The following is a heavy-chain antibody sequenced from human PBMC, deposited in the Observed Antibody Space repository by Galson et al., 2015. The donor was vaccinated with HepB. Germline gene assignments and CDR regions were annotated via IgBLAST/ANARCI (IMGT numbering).Heavy chain of an antibody. CDR1: GGTFSSYA. V-gene: IGHV1-69*13. Sequence: SVKVSCKASGGTFSSYAISWVRQAPGQGLEWMGGIIPIFGTANYAQKFQGRVTITADESTSTAYMELSSLRSEDTAVYYCARVGVGATDENALDIWGQGTMVTVSS. D-gene: IGHD1-26*01. J-gene: IGHJ3*02. CDR3: ARVGVGATDENALDI. CDR2: IIPIFGTA.